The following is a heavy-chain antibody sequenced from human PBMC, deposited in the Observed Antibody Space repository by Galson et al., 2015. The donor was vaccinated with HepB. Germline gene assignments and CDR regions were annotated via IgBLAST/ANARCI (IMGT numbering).Heavy chain of an antibody. Sequence: SLRLSCAASGFTSSRYVISWVRQAPGKGLEWVSAISGSGGSTYYADSVKGRFTISSDNSKSTLYLQMNSLRAEDAAVYYCARDPRGTYGAFDIWGQGTMVAVSS. D-gene: IGHD1-26*01. CDR3: ARDPRGTYGAFDI. CDR1: GFTSSRYV. CDR2: ISGSGGST. J-gene: IGHJ3*02. V-gene: IGHV3-23*01.